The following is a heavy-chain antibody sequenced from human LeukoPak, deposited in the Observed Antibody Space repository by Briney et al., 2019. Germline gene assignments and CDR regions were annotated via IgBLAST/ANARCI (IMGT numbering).Heavy chain of an antibody. V-gene: IGHV3-74*01. CDR2: INGDASST. J-gene: IGHJ4*01. CDR1: GLTLSGYW. CDR3: ARTRGNTYGYFEY. D-gene: IGHD5-18*01. Sequence: GGSLRLSCAASGLTLSGYWMHWVRQAPGKGLVWVSRINGDASSTSYADSVKGRFTISRDNDKSTLYLQMNSLRVENTAVYHCARTRGNTYGYFEYWGQGTLVTVSS.